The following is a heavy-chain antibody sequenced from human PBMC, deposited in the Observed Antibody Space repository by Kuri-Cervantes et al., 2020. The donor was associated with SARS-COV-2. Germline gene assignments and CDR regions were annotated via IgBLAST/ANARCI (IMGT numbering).Heavy chain of an antibody. D-gene: IGHD1-1*01. J-gene: IGHJ4*02. CDR2: IYYSGST. CDR3: ARGTPPHY. Sequence: ESLKISCTVSGGSISSYYWSWIRQPPGKGLEWIGYIYYSGSTNYNPSLKSRVTISVDTSKNQFSLKLSSVTAADTAVYYCARGTPPHYWGQGTLVTVSS. CDR1: GGSISSYY. V-gene: IGHV4-59*01.